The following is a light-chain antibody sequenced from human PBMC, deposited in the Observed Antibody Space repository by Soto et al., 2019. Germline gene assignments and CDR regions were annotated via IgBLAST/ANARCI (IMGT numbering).Light chain of an antibody. CDR1: QSISSS. J-gene: IGKJ2*01. CDR3: QQSRSTPYT. V-gene: IGKV1-39*01. Sequence: DFQVTQSPPSLSASVGDRVIITCRASQSISSSLNWYQQKPGKAPKVLIHAASSLQSGVPSRFSGSGSGTDFTLTISSLQREDFATYYCQQSRSTPYTFGQGTKLEIK. CDR2: AAS.